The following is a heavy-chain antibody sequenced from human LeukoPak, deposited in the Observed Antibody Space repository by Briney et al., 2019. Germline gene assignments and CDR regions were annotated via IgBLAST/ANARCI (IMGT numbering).Heavy chain of an antibody. CDR1: GYSCTNYG. D-gene: IGHD7-27*01. J-gene: IGHJ4*02. V-gene: IGHV1-18*01. Sequence: GASVKVSCKGSGYSCTNYGISWVRQAPGQGLEWMGWIDPYNGDINYAKKFQGRVTMTTDISTSTFYMELRSLTSDDTALYYCTSGSSWAYWGDSWGQGTLVTVSS. CDR3: TSGSSWAYWGDS. CDR2: IDPYNGDI.